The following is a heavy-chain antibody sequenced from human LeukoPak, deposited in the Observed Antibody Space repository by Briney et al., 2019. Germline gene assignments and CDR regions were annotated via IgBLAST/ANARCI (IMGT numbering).Heavy chain of an antibody. V-gene: IGHV4-31*03. CDR1: GGSISSGGYY. J-gene: IGHJ4*02. CDR3: ARGSYCSSTSCHEPDYFDY. D-gene: IGHD2-2*01. CDR2: IYYSGST. Sequence: PSETLSLTCTVSGGSISSGGYYWSWIRQHPGKGLVWIGYIYYSGSTYYNPSLKSRVTISVDTSKNQFSLKLSSVTAADTAVYYSARGSYCSSTSCHEPDYFDYWGQGTLVTVSS.